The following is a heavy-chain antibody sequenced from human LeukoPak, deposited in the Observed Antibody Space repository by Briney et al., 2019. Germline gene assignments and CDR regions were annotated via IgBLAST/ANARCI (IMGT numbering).Heavy chain of an antibody. J-gene: IGHJ6*02. CDR3: ATRGLSGYYYGMDV. D-gene: IGHD3/OR15-3a*01. Sequence: GRSLRLSCAASLFSFSSYAMHWVRQAPGKGLEWVAVISYDGSNADYADSVKGRFTISRDNSKNTVYLQMNSLRAEETAVYYCATRGLSGYYYGMDVWGQGTTVTVSS. CDR2: ISYDGSNA. V-gene: IGHV3-30*07. CDR1: LFSFSSYA.